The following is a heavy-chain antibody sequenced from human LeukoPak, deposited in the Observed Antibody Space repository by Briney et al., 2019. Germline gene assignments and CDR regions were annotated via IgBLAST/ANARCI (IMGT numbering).Heavy chain of an antibody. CDR1: GGSISSSNW. J-gene: IGHJ6*03. D-gene: IGHD3-10*01. CDR3: ARHRYGSGRYYYYMDV. V-gene: IGHV4-4*02. CDR2: IYHSGST. Sequence: SETLSLTCAVSGGSISSSNWWSWVRQPPGKGLEWIGEIYHSGSTNYNPSLKSRVTISVDTSKNQFSLKLSSVTAADTAVYYCARHRYGSGRYYYYMDVWGKGTTVTISS.